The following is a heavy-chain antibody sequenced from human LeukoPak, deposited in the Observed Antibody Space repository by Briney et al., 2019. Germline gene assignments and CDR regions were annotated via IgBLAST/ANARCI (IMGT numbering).Heavy chain of an antibody. V-gene: IGHV4-39*07. Sequence: PSETLSLTCSVSGGSIRSTSYYWGWIRQPPGKGLEWIGNIFYTGSTYYNPSLKSRVTISIDTSRNQFSLKLSSVTAADTAVYYCARIGGSFYLYYFMDVWGKGTTVTVSS. CDR3: ARIGGSFYLYYFMDV. D-gene: IGHD1-26*01. CDR1: GGSIRSTSYY. J-gene: IGHJ6*03. CDR2: IFYTGST.